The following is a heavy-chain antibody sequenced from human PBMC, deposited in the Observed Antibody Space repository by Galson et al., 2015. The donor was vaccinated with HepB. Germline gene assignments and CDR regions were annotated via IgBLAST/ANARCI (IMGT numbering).Heavy chain of an antibody. D-gene: IGHD4/OR15-4a*01. CDR2: ISAYNGNT. V-gene: IGHV1-18*01. J-gene: IGHJ3*02. Sequence: SVKASCKASGYTFTSYGISWVRQAPGQGLEWMGWISAYNGNTNYAQKLQGRVTMYTDTSTSTAYMELRSLRSDDTAVYYCARVGGPEVLNAFDIWGQGTMVTVSS. CDR1: GYTFTSYG. CDR3: ARVGGPEVLNAFDI.